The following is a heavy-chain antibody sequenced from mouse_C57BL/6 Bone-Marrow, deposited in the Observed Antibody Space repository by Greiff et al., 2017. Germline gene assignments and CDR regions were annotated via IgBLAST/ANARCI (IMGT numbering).Heavy chain of an antibody. Sequence: EVQLQQSGAELVKPGASVKLSCTASGFNIKGYYMHWVKQRTEQGLEWIGRIDPEDGETKYAPNFQGKATITADTSSNTAYLQLSSLTSEYTAVYYCAIPAKRYYAMDYWGQGTSVTVSS. CDR3: AIPAKRYYAMDY. CDR1: GFNIKGYY. J-gene: IGHJ4*01. V-gene: IGHV14-2*01. CDR2: IDPEDGET.